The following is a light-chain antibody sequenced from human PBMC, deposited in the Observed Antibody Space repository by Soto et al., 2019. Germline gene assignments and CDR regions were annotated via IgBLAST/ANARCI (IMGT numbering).Light chain of an antibody. CDR3: QQTYTTPLT. CDR2: AAS. Sequence: DIQVTQSPSSLSASVADRVTITCGTSQRISSYLNWFQQKPGKAPKLLIYAASTLQSGVPSRFSGSGSGTHFTLTISDLQPEDFATYYCQQTYTTPLTFGGGTKVDIK. CDR1: QRISSY. J-gene: IGKJ4*01. V-gene: IGKV1-39*01.